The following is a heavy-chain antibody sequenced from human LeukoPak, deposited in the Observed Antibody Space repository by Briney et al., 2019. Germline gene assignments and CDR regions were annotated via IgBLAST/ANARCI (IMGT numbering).Heavy chain of an antibody. Sequence: ASVKVSCKASGYTFTSYGISWVRQAPGQGLEWMGWISAYNGNTNYAQKFQGRVTMTRNTSISTAYMELSSLRSEDTAVYYCARGWYFDWLGSWGQGTLVTVSS. V-gene: IGHV1-18*01. CDR3: ARGWYFDWLGS. D-gene: IGHD2-15*01. CDR2: ISAYNGNT. J-gene: IGHJ5*01. CDR1: GYTFTSYG.